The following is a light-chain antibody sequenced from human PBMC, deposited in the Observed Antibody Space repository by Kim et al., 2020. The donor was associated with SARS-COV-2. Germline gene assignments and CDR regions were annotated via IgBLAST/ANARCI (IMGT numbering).Light chain of an antibody. CDR3: GTWDSSLSAAV. CDR2: DNN. V-gene: IGLV1-51*01. Sequence: QSVLTQPPSVSAAPGQKVTISCSGSSSNIGNNYVSWYQQLPGTAPKLLIYDNNERPSGIPDRSSGSKSGTSATLGITGLQTGDEADYYCGTWDSSLSAAVFGGGTQLTVL. J-gene: IGLJ7*01. CDR1: SSNIGNNY.